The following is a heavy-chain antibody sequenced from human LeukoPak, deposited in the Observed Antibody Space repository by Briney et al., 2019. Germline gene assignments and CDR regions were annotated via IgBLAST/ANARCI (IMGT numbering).Heavy chain of an antibody. CDR2: INHSGST. D-gene: IGHD2-2*01. Sequence: SETLSLTCAVYGGSFSGSYWSWIRQPPGKGLEWIGEINHSGSTNYNPSLKSRVTISVDTSKNQFSLKLDSVTAADTAVYYCARRGACSSTSCSRYMDVWGKGTTVTVSS. CDR1: GGSFSGSY. V-gene: IGHV4-34*01. CDR3: ARRGACSSTSCSRYMDV. J-gene: IGHJ6*03.